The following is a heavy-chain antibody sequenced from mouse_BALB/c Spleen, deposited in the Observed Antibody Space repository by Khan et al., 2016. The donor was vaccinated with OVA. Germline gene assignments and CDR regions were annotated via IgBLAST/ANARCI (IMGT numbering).Heavy chain of an antibody. CDR1: GFSLTTYG. Sequence: QVQLKESGPGLAAPSQSLSITCTISGFSLTTYGVHWVRQPPGKGLEWLVVIWSDGTTNYNSALKSRLTITKDNSQSQVFLKMNSLQTDDTAIYFCARQPYYNYNIMDYWGQGTSVTVSS. CDR3: ARQPYYNYNIMDY. J-gene: IGHJ4*01. D-gene: IGHD2-12*01. V-gene: IGHV2-6-1*01. CDR2: IWSDGTT.